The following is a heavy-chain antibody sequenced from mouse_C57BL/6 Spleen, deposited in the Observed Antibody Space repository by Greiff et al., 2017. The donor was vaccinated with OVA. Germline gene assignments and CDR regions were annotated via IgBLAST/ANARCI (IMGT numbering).Heavy chain of an antibody. Sequence: QVQLQQPGAELVKPGASVKMSCKASGYTFTSYWITWVKQRPGQGLEWIGALSPGSVSTNYNEKFKSKATMTVDTSTSTAYMQLSSLTSEDSAVSSCAREGRYDYWGPGTTLTVSS. CDR3: AREGRYDY. V-gene: IGHV1-55*01. CDR2: LSPGSVST. CDR1: GYTFTSYW. D-gene: IGHD1-1*01. J-gene: IGHJ2*01.